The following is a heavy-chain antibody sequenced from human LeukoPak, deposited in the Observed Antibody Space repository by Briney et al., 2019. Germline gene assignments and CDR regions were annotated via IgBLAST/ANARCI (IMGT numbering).Heavy chain of an antibody. J-gene: IGHJ4*02. Sequence: SETLSPTCTVSGGSISSSSYYWGWIRQPPGKGLEWIGSIYYSGSTYYNPSLKSRVTISVDTSKNQFSLKLSSVTAADTAVYYCASPSLRAVVHIAAAGPFDYWGQGTLVTVSS. D-gene: IGHD6-13*01. CDR3: ASPSLRAVVHIAAAGPFDY. V-gene: IGHV4-39*07. CDR2: IYYSGST. CDR1: GGSISSSSYY.